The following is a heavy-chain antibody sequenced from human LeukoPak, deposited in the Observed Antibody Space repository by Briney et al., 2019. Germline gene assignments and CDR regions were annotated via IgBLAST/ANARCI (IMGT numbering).Heavy chain of an antibody. CDR1: GFTFSSYA. CDR3: ARVHRYCYTTTCYLFDY. D-gene: IGHD2-2*01. CDR2: ISGSGDNT. V-gene: IGHV3-23*01. J-gene: IGHJ4*02. Sequence: PGGSLRLSCAASGFTFSSYAMSWVRQAPGKGLEWVSSISGSGDNTYYADSVKGRFTISRDNSKNMLYLQMNSLRAEDTAIYYCARVHRYCYTTTCYLFDYWGQGTLVTVSS.